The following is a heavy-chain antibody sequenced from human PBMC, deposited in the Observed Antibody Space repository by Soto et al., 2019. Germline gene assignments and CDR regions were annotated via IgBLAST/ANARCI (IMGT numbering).Heavy chain of an antibody. CDR1: GGTFISSA. D-gene: IGHD2-8*01. V-gene: IGHV1-69*01. CDR3: AKKNPHGDSNKAWLDP. J-gene: IGHJ5*02. CDR2: IIPILGTT. Sequence: QVPLLQSGTELRQPGSSVTISCTPSGGTFISSAFAWVRQAPGGRIEWMGGIIPILGTTKYAEKFLGRVTIRADASSRTAFLELSSLTVDDTAVYFCAKKNPHGDSNKAWLDPWGQGTLVTVST.